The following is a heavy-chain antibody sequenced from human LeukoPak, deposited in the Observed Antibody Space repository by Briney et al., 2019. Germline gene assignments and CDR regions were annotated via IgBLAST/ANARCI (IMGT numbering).Heavy chain of an antibody. V-gene: IGHV3-11*01. J-gene: IGHJ6*03. D-gene: IGHD2-15*01. Sequence: PGGSLRLSCAASGFTFSDYYMSWIRQAPGKGLEWVSYISSSGSTIYYADSVKGRFTISRDNAKNSLYLQMNSLRAEDTAVYYCARSKSQNCSGGSCYIDYYYMDVWGKGTTVTISS. CDR2: ISSSGSTI. CDR1: GFTFSDYY. CDR3: ARSKSQNCSGGSCYIDYYYMDV.